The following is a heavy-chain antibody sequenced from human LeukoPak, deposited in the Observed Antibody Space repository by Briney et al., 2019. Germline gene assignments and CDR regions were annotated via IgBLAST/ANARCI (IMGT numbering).Heavy chain of an antibody. CDR2: ISYDGSNK. CDR3: AKDQRHYYGDYDGYFDY. CDR1: GFTFSSYG. V-gene: IGHV3-30*18. D-gene: IGHD4-17*01. J-gene: IGHJ4*02. Sequence: GGSLRLSCAAPGFTFSSYGMHGVRQAPGKGRGWGAVISYDGSNKYYADSVKGRFTISRDNSKNTLYLQMNSLRAEDTAVYYCAKDQRHYYGDYDGYFDYWGQGTLVTVSS.